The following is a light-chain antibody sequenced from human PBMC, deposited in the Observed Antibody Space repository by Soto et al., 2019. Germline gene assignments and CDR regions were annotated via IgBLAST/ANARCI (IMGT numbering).Light chain of an antibody. CDR2: GAS. V-gene: IGKV3-20*01. CDR3: QQYGSSPFT. CDR1: QSVSSGY. J-gene: IGKJ3*01. Sequence: EIVLTQSPGTLSLSPGGRATLSCRASQSVSSGYLAWYHQKPGQAPRLLIYGASSRATGIPDRFSGSGSGTDFTLTLSSLEPEDFAVYYCQQYGSSPFTFGPGTKVDI.